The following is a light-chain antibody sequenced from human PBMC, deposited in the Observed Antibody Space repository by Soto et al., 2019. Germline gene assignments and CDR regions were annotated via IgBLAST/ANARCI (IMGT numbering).Light chain of an antibody. CDR3: QQYNSYSKT. V-gene: IGKV1-5*01. Sequence: DIQMTQSPSTLSASVGDRVTITCRASESLSSWLAWYQQKPGKAPKLPIYDASSLESGVPSRFSGSGSGTEFTLTISSLQPDDFATYSCQQYNSYSKTFGQGTKVDIK. CDR2: DAS. J-gene: IGKJ1*01. CDR1: ESLSSW.